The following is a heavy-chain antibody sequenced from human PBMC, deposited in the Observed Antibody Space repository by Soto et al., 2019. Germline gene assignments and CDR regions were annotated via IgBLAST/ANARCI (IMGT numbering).Heavy chain of an antibody. CDR3: ARDIPTAVAGTPPYDY. V-gene: IGHV7-4-1*01. J-gene: IGHJ4*02. CDR2: INTNTGNP. Sequence: ASVKVSCTASGYTFTSYAMNWVRQAPGQGLEWMGWINTNTGNPTYAQGFTGRFVFSLDTSVSTAYLQICSLKAEDTAVYYCARDIPTAVAGTPPYDYWGQGTLVTVSS. D-gene: IGHD6-19*01. CDR1: GYTFTSYA.